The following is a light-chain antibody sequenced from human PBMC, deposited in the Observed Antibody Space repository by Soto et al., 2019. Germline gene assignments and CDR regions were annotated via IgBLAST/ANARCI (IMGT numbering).Light chain of an antibody. CDR2: DAS. V-gene: IGKV3-15*01. CDR3: QQYDHWPVA. Sequence: ETLMTQSPATLSMSPGERVTLFCRASQNVNNKLAWYQQKPGQRPRLLISDASTRASGIPDRFSGSGSGTESTLTISCLQAEDVAFYYGQQYDHWPVAFGGGTKVEIK. CDR1: QNVNNK. J-gene: IGKJ4*01.